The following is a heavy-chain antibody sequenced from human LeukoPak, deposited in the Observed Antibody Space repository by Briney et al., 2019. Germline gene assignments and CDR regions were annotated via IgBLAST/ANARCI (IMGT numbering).Heavy chain of an antibody. V-gene: IGHV1-2*02. D-gene: IGHD3-22*01. J-gene: IGHJ4*02. CDR2: INPNSGGT. CDR1: GYTFTGYY. CDR3: ARDLTGRAYYYDSSGYYYDY. Sequence: ASVKVSCKASGYTFTGYYMHWVRQAPGQGLEWMGWINPNSGGTNYAQKFQGRVTMTRDTSISTAYMELSRLRSDDTAVYYCARDLTGRAYYYDSSGYYYDYWGRGTLVTVSS.